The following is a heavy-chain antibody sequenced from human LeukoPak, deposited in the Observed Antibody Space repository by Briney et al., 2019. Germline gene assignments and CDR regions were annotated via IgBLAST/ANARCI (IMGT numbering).Heavy chain of an antibody. CDR3: ARVLATPGIAAAGSED. V-gene: IGHV3-23*01. D-gene: IGHD6-13*01. J-gene: IGHJ4*02. CDR1: GFTFSSYA. CDR2: ISGSGGST. Sequence: GGSLRLSCAASGFTFSSYAMSWVRQAPGKGLEWVSAISGSGGSTYYADSVKGRFTISRDNSKNTLYLQMNSLRAEDTAVYYCARVLATPGIAAAGSEDWGQGTLVTVSS.